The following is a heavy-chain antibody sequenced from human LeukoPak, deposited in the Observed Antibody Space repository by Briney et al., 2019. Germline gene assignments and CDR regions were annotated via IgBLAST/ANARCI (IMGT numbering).Heavy chain of an antibody. V-gene: IGHV1-18*01. CDR2: IIAYNGNT. Sequence: ASVKVSCKASGYTLTSYGICWVRQAPGQGLGWMAWIIAYNGNTNYAQKLKGRVTRTTDTSTSTAYMELRSLRADDTAVYYCAREASSSWWTPHGLIDYWGQGTLVTVSS. J-gene: IGHJ4*02. D-gene: IGHD6-13*01. CDR1: GYTLTSYG. CDR3: AREASSSWWTPHGLIDY.